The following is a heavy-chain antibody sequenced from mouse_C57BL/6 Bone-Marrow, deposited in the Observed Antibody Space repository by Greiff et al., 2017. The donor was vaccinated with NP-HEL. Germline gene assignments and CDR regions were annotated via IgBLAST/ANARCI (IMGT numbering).Heavy chain of an antibody. D-gene: IGHD4-1*01. V-gene: IGHV1-53*01. J-gene: IGHJ3*01. CDR1: GYTFTSYW. CDR3: ARLWDGFAY. CDR2: INPSNGGT. Sequence: QVQLKQPGTELVKPGASVTLSCKASGYTFTSYWMHWVKPRPGQGLEWLGNINPSNGGTNYNEKLKSKATLTVDKSSSTAYMQLSSLTAEDASVYYCARLWDGFAYWGQGTLVTVSA.